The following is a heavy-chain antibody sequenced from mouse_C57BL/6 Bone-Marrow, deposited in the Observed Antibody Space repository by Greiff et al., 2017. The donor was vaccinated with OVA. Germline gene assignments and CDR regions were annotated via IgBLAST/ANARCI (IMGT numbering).Heavy chain of an antibody. CDR2: IWSGGST. CDR1: GFSLTSYG. V-gene: IGHV2-2*01. J-gene: IGHJ3*01. D-gene: IGHD2-2*01. CDR3: ARMELLWLRRGSWFAY. Sequence: QVQLQQSGPGLVQPSQSLSITCTVSGFSLTSYGVHWVRQSPGKGLEWLGVIWSGGSTDYNAAFISRLSISKDNSKSQVFFKMNSLQADDTAIYYCARMELLWLRRGSWFAYWGQGTLVTVSA.